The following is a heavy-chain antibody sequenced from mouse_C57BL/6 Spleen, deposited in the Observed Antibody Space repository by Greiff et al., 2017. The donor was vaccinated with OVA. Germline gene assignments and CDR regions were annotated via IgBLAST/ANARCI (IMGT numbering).Heavy chain of an antibody. D-gene: IGHD1-1*01. CDR2: IYPGSGST. CDR3: AREPLTTVVAHWYFDV. J-gene: IGHJ1*03. V-gene: IGHV1-55*01. CDR1: GYTFTSYW. Sequence: QVQLQQPGAELVKPGASVKMSCKASGYTFTSYWITWVKQRPGQGLEWIGDIYPGSGSTNYNEKFKSKATLTVDTSSSTAYMQLSSLTSEDSAVYYCAREPLTTVVAHWYFDVWGTGTTVTVSS.